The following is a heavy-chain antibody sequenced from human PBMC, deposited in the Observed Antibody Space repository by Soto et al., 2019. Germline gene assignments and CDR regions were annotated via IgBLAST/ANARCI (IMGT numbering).Heavy chain of an antibody. V-gene: IGHV1-2*02. CDR1: GYTLTDNY. D-gene: IGHD4-17*01. J-gene: IGHJ4*02. CDR3: ARSLTTLTTLPDY. Sequence: ASVKVSWKASGYTLTDNYLHWVREAPGEGLEGMGWINPNGGTNYAQKFQGRVTMTRDTSIGTEYMELSRLRSDDTAVYYCARSLTTLTTLPDYGGQGTLVTVSS. CDR2: INPNGGT.